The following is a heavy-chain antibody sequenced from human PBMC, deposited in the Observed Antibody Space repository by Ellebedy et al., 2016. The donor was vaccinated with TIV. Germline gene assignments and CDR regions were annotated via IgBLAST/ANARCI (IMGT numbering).Heavy chain of an antibody. CDR1: GGSLTHYY. V-gene: IGHV4-59*01. D-gene: IGHD6-6*01. Sequence: MPSETLSLTCTVSGGSLTHYYWSWFRQPPGKGPDCIGYIYYTGSTTYNPSLKSRSTISIDTSKNQISLRLKSVTTADTAMYYCARYIGVSCCGMDVWGQGTPVSVSS. CDR3: ARYIGVSCCGMDV. J-gene: IGHJ6*02. CDR2: IYYTGST.